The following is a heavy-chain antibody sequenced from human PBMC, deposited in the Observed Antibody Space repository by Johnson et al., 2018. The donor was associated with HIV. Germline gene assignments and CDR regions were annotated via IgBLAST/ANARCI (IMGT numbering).Heavy chain of an antibody. J-gene: IGHJ3*02. D-gene: IGHD6-19*01. CDR1: GFTFSSYG. CDR3: AKVSGWPRGAFDI. Sequence: VQLVESGGGVVQPGRSLRLSCAASGFTFSSYGMHWVRQAPGKGLEWVAVIWYDGSNKYYADSVKGRFTISRDNSKNTLYLQMNSLRAEDMAVYYCAKVSGWPRGAFDIWGQGTMVTVSS. CDR2: IWYDGSNK. V-gene: IGHV3-33*06.